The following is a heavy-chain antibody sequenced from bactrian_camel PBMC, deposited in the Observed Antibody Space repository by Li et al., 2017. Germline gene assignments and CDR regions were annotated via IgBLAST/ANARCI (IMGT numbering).Heavy chain of an antibody. CDR2: IDSDGDT. V-gene: IGHV3S57*01. D-gene: IGHD5*01. CDR3: AAGGPGSCGLGSLFFHA. Sequence: HVQLVESGGASVQAGGSLRLSCYVSGRRGNNYSMAWFRQAPGKEREGVAAIDSDGDTQHADSVKGRFTISLDTAKNTVFLQMNSLKPEDTGMYYCAAGGPGSCGLGSLFFHAWGQGTQVTVS. J-gene: IGHJ6*01. CDR1: GRRGNNYS.